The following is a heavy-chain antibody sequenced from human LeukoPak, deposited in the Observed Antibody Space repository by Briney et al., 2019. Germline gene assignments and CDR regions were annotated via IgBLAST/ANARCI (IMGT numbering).Heavy chain of an antibody. Sequence: GGSLRLSCTASGFTFGDYAMTWVRQAPGKGLEWVGFIRSQIYGGTPEYAESVKGRFTISRDDSEGVAYLQMNSLKTEDTAVYYCTSAQTQQHWGEGTLVTVSS. CDR1: GFTFGDYA. CDR2: IRSQIYGGTP. V-gene: IGHV3-49*04. J-gene: IGHJ4*02. D-gene: IGHD2-2*01. CDR3: TSAQTQQH.